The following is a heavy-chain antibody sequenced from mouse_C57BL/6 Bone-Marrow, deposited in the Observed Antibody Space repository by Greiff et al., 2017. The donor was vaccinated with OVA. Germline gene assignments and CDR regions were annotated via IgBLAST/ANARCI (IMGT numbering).Heavy chain of an antibody. CDR2: ISSGGDYI. CDR1: GLTFSSYA. V-gene: IGHV5-9-1*02. J-gene: IGHJ3*01. Sequence: EVQVVESGEGLVKPGGSLKLSCAASGLTFSSYAMSWVRQTPEKRLEWVAYISSGGDYIYYADTVKGRFTISRDNARNTLYLQMSSLKSEDTAMYYCTRDRESNYALAYWGQGTLVTVSA. D-gene: IGHD2-5*01. CDR3: TRDRESNYALAY.